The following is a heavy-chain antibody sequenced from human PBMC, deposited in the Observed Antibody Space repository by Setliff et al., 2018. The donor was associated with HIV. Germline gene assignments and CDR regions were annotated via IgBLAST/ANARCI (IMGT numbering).Heavy chain of an antibody. V-gene: IGHV1-46*01. CDR2: IDPSGGST. CDR1: GYTFTNYF. D-gene: IGHD3-16*01. CDR3: ARAVASRNIRGEYSFDY. J-gene: IGHJ4*02. Sequence: ASVKVSCKASGYTFTNYFVHWVRQAPGQGLEWMGIIDPSGGSTNYAQKFQGRLTMTSDTYTSTVYMELSSLRSEDTAVYYCARAVASRNIRGEYSFDYCGQGTLVTVS.